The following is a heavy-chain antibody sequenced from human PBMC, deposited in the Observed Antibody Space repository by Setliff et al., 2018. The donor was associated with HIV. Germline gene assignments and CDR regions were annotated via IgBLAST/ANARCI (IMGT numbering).Heavy chain of an antibody. V-gene: IGHV4-59*01. Sequence: SETLSLTCTVSGGSISNYYWSWLRQSPGKGLEWIGYIYYTGSTNYDPSPKSRVAISLDASKDHFSLRLSSVTAADTALYYCARGGKRAFDIWGQGAMVTVSS. CDR1: GGSISNYY. J-gene: IGHJ3*02. CDR2: IYYTGST. CDR3: ARGGKRAFDI.